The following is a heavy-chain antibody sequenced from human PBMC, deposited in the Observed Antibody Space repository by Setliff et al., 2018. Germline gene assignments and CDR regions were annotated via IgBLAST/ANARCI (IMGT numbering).Heavy chain of an antibody. Sequence: SETLSLTCAVYGESFSGHYWSWIRQPPGKGLEWIGEINHSGSTNYNPSLKSRVTISVDTPKNQFSLKLSSVAAADTAVYYCARGFDVCGGGACYTDGPYYFDYWGLGTLVTVSS. CDR3: ARGFDVCGGGACYTDGPYYFDY. D-gene: IGHD2-21*02. CDR2: INHSGST. J-gene: IGHJ4*02. CDR1: GESFSGHY. V-gene: IGHV4-34*01.